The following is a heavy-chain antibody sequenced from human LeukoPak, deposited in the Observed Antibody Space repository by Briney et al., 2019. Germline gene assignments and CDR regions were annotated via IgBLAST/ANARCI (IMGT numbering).Heavy chain of an antibody. CDR3: AYSGSRLAYGMDV. Sequence: SQTLSLTCAISGDSVSTNSAAWNWIRQSPSRGLERLGKTYYRSKWYNDYAESVKSRITIKPDPSKNQFSLQLNSVTPEDTAVYYCAYSGSRLAYGMDVWGQGTTVTVSS. V-gene: IGHV6-1*01. J-gene: IGHJ6*02. CDR2: TYYRSKWYN. D-gene: IGHD5-12*01. CDR1: GDSVSTNSAA.